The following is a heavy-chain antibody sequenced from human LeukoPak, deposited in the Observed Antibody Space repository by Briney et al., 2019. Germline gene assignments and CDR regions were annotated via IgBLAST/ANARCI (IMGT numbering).Heavy chain of an antibody. CDR1: GFTFSSYA. CDR2: ISYDGSNK. D-gene: IGHD2-21*01. J-gene: IGHJ4*02. Sequence: GGSLRLYCAASGFTFSSYAMHWVRQAPGKGLEWVAVISYDGSNKYYADSVKGRFTISRDNSKNTLYLQMDSLRGEDTAVYYCAKDFRIGYSAHFDYWGQGALVTVSS. CDR3: AKDFRIGYSAHFDY. V-gene: IGHV3-30-3*01.